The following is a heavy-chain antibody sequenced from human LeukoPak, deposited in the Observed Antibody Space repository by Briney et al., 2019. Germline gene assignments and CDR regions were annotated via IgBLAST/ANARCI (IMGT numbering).Heavy chain of an antibody. CDR3: AKGAAYGMDV. J-gene: IGHJ6*02. CDR2: IQNDRSNY. CDR1: GFTFNIYG. Sequence: GGSLRLSCAASGFTFNIYGTHWVRQAPGKGLDWVAFIQNDRSNYYQADSVKGRFTISRDNSKNTIYLQINSLRAEDTAVYYCAKGAAYGMDVWGQGTTVTVSS. D-gene: IGHD2-15*01. V-gene: IGHV3-30*02.